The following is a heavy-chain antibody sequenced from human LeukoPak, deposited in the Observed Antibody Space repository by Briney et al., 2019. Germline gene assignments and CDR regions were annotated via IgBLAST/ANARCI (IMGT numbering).Heavy chain of an antibody. CDR3: ARQVTMVRGVIIPLHYFDY. CDR1: GYSFTSYW. CDR2: IYPGDSDT. V-gene: IGHV5-51*01. J-gene: IGHJ4*02. Sequence: GESLKISCKGSGYSFTSYWIGWVRQMPGKGLEWMGIIYPGDSDTRYSPSFQGQATISADKSISTAYLQWSSLKASDTAMYYCARQVTMVRGVIIPLHYFDYWGQGTLVTVSS. D-gene: IGHD3-10*01.